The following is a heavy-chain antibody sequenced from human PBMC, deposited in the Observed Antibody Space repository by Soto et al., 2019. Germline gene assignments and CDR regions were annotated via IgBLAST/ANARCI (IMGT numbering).Heavy chain of an antibody. CDR3: ARTTGYSSGWYWSDYYHYYGMDV. J-gene: IGHJ6*02. D-gene: IGHD6-19*01. V-gene: IGHV4-4*07. CDR1: GGSISSYY. Sequence: SETLSLTCTVSGGSISSYYWSWIRQPAGKGLEWIGRIYTSGSTNYNPSLKSRVTMSVDTSKNQFSLKLSSVTAADTAVYYCARTTGYSSGWYWSDYYHYYGMDVWGQGTTVTVSS. CDR2: IYTSGST.